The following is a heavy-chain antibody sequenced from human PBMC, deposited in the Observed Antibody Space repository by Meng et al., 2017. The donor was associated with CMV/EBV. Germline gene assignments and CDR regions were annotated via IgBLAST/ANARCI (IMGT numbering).Heavy chain of an antibody. CDR1: GGPSSSSRYY. CDR2: IYYSGST. Sequence: SETLSLTCSVSGGPSSSSRYYWGWIRQPPGKGLEWIGSIYYSGSTYYSSSLKSRVTISVDTSKNQVSLKLSSVTASDTAVYYCARGGALSTLGLDVWGQGTTVTVSS. CDR3: ARGGALSTLGLDV. V-gene: IGHV4-39*07. D-gene: IGHD2-2*01. J-gene: IGHJ6*02.